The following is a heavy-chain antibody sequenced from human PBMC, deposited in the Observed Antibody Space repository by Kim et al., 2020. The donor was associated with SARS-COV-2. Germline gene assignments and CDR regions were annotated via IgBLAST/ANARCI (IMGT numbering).Heavy chain of an antibody. CDR3: ATYYYGSQNRRGMDV. V-gene: IGHV1-24*01. D-gene: IGHD3-10*01. CDR1: GYTLTELS. J-gene: IGHJ6*02. Sequence: ASVKVSCKVSGYTLTELSMHWVRQAPGKGLEWMGGFDPEDGETIYAQKFQGRVTMTEDTSTDTAYMELSSLRSEDTAVYYCATYYYGSQNRRGMDVWGQGTMVTVSS. CDR2: FDPEDGET.